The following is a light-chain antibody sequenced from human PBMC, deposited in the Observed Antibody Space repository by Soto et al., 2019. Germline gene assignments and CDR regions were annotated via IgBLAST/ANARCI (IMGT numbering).Light chain of an antibody. V-gene: IGLV2-23*01. CDR1: SSDVGAYNS. J-gene: IGLJ1*01. CDR3: CSSAPESTYV. CDR2: KGT. Sequence: QSALAQPASVSGSPGQSVTISCTGTSSDVGAYNSVSWYQQHPDKAPQLMIYKGTQRPSGVSNRFSGSTSGNVASLTISGLQAGDEADYFCCSSAPESTYVFGTGTKVTVL.